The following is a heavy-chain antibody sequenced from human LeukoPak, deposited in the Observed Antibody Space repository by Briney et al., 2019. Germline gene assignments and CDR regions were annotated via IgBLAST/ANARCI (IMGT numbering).Heavy chain of an antibody. CDR3: ARRVQLERRYRWEFGY. V-gene: IGHV1-69*02. CDR1: GGTFSSYT. CDR2: IIPILGIA. Sequence: ASVKVSCKASGGTFSSYTISWVRQAPGQGLEWMGRIIPILGIANYAQKFQGRVTITADKSTSTAYMELSSLRSEDTAVYYCARRVQLERRYRWEFGYWGQGTLVTVSS. D-gene: IGHD1-1*01. J-gene: IGHJ4*02.